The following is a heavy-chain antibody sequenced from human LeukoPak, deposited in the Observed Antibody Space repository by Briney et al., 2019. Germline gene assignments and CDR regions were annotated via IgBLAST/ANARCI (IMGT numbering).Heavy chain of an antibody. CDR3: AAGFGELGHDAFDI. V-gene: IGHV4-34*01. CDR1: GGSFSGYY. Sequence: SETLSLTCAVYGGSFSGYYWSWIRQPPGKGLEWSGEINHRGSTNYNPSLKSRVTISVYTSKNQFSLKLSSVTAPDTPVYYCAAGFGELGHDAFDIWGQGTMVTVSS. J-gene: IGHJ3*02. D-gene: IGHD3-10*01. CDR2: INHRGST.